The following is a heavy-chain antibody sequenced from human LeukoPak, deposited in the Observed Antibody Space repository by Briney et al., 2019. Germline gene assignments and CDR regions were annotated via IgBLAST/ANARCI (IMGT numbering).Heavy chain of an antibody. J-gene: IGHJ3*02. CDR3: ARETYHGAFDI. V-gene: IGHV4-31*11. CDR2: IYYSGST. Sequence: PSETLSLTCAVSGGSISSGGYSWSWIRQHPGKGLEWIGYIYYSGSTYYNPSLKSRVTISVDTSKNQFSLKLSSVTAADTAVYYCARETYHGAFDIWGQGTMVTVSS. D-gene: IGHD2-2*01. CDR1: GGSISSGGYS.